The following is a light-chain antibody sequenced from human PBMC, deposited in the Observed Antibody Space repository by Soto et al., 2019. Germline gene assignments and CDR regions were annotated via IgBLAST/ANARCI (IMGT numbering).Light chain of an antibody. J-gene: IGLJ2*01. CDR2: DVS. CDR3: CSYADTSVV. V-gene: IGLV2-11*01. CDR1: SSDIGGYNY. Sequence: QSALTQPRSVSGSPGQSVTISCTGTSSDIGGYNYVSWYQKHPGKAPQLMIYDVSKRPSGVPDRFSGSKSGNTASLTVSGLQAEDEADYYCCSYADTSVVFGGGTQLTVL.